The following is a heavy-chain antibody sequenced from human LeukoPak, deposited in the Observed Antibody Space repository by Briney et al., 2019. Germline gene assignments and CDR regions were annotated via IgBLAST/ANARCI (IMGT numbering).Heavy chain of an antibody. CDR2: IRYDGSNK. CDR1: GLTFSSYG. D-gene: IGHD3-3*01. V-gene: IGHV3-30*02. CDR3: AKLNTIFGVVFYYMDV. J-gene: IGHJ6*03. Sequence: GGSLRLSCAASGLTFSSYGMHWVRQAPGRGLEWVAFIRYDGSNKYYADSVKGRFTISRDNSKNTLYLQMNSLRAEDTAVYYCAKLNTIFGVVFYYMDVWGKGTTVTVSS.